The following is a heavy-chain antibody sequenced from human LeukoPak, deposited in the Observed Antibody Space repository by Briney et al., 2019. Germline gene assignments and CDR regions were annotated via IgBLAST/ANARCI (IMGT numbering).Heavy chain of an antibody. CDR2: IYYSGST. CDR1: GGSISSSSYY. Sequence: SETLSLTCTVSGGSISSSSYYWGWIRQPPGKGLEWIGSIYYSGSTYYNLSLKSRVTISVDTSKNQFSLKLSSVTAADTAVYYCARGEYSSGWFPPDYWGQGTLVTVSS. V-gene: IGHV4-39*01. D-gene: IGHD6-19*01. CDR3: ARGEYSSGWFPPDY. J-gene: IGHJ4*02.